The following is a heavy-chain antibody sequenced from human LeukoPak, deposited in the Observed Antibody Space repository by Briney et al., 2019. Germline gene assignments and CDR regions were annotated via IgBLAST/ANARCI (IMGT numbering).Heavy chain of an antibody. J-gene: IGHJ4*02. Sequence: SETLSLTGTVSGDSINSLDLWSWVREPTGKGLEWIGGMYLSGTTHSNPSVKSRVTVSIDKSKNQFFLNLSSVTAADTAVYYCAGLVGRYSSGLYYYYFDYWGQGTLVTFSS. CDR1: GDSINSLDL. CDR2: MYLSGTT. V-gene: IGHV4-4*02. D-gene: IGHD3-22*01. CDR3: AGLVGRYSSGLYYYYFDY.